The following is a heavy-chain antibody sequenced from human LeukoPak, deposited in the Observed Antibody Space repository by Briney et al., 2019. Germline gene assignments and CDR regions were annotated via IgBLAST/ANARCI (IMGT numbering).Heavy chain of an antibody. CDR1: GFTFSSYA. V-gene: IGHV3-74*01. CDR2: INSDGSYT. CDR3: ARYDRLVED. D-gene: IGHD6-19*01. J-gene: IGHJ4*02. Sequence: PGGSLRLSCAASGFTFSSYAMIWVRQAPGKGLVWVSRINSDGSYTSYADSVKGRFTVSRDDAKNTLYLQMNSLSAEDTAVYYCARYDRLVEDWGQGTLVAVSS.